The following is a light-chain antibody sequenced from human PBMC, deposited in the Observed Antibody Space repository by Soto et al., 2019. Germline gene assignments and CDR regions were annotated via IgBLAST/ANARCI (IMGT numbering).Light chain of an antibody. J-gene: IGLJ1*01. V-gene: IGLV2-14*03. CDR1: SSDIGSYNY. CDR2: DVT. CDR3: SSYKSTSTPYV. Sequence: QSVLTQPASVSGSPGQSITISCTGTSSDIGSYNYVSWYQQLPGKAPKLIIYDVTNRPAGISSRFSASKSGDTASLTISVLQADDEADYFCSSYKSTSTPYVFGTGTKLTVL.